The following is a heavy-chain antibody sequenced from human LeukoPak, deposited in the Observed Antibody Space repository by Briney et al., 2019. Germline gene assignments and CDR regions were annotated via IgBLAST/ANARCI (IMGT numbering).Heavy chain of an antibody. CDR3: VRSPACSSGTCYPNWFDP. CDR1: GYNFVNNW. V-gene: IGHV5-51*01. D-gene: IGHD2-15*01. Sequence: GESLKISCKGSGYNFVNNWIGWVRQMPGKGLEWIAIIYPADSNTKYSPSFQGQVTISADQSINTAFLQWSRLKASDTAMYYCVRSPACSSGTCYPNWFDPWGQGTLVIVSS. J-gene: IGHJ5*02. CDR2: IYPADSNT.